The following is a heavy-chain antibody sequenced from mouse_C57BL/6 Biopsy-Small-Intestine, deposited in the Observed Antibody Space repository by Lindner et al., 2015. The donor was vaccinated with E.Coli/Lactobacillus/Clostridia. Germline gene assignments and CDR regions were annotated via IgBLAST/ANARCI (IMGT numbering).Heavy chain of an antibody. CDR3: ARDYYAGTYWFFDV. CDR2: TFYSGIT. V-gene: IGHV3-3*01. Sequence: VQLQESGPSLVRPSQTLSLTCTVTGFSINSDCYWIWIRQFPGNDLEFIGYTFYSGITYYNPSLESRSYITRDTSKNQFSLKLSSVTTEDTATYFCARDYYAGTYWFFDVWGAGTTVTVSS. D-gene: IGHD1-1*02. J-gene: IGHJ1*01. CDR1: GFSINSDCY.